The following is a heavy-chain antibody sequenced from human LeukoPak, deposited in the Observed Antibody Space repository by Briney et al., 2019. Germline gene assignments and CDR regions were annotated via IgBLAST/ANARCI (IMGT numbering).Heavy chain of an antibody. Sequence: GGSLRLSCAASGFTLSSYWMHWVRQAPGKGLVWVSRIKTDGSSTNYADFVKGRFTISRDNAKNTVYLQMNSLRAEDTAVYYCVRGWSGYYDVDYWGKGTLVTVSS. V-gene: IGHV3-74*01. CDR2: IKTDGSST. CDR3: VRGWSGYYDVDY. CDR1: GFTLSSYW. D-gene: IGHD3-3*01. J-gene: IGHJ4*02.